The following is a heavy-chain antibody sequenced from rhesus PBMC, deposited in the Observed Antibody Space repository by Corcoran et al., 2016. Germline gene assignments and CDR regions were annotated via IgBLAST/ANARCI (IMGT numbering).Heavy chain of an antibody. D-gene: IGHD6-25*01. CDR1: GGLISSGYSC. J-gene: IGHJ1*01. CDR3: ARDKSGSIENFEF. CDR2: ITFSGST. Sequence: QVQLQESAPGLAKPSETLSLTCAVSGGLISSGYSCWSSLRQPPAKGLEWIGYITFSGSTTYNPSLKSRLTFSRDTSKNQLSLRLSSVTAADTAMYYCARDKSGSIENFEFWGQGALVTVSS. V-gene: IGHV4-122*02.